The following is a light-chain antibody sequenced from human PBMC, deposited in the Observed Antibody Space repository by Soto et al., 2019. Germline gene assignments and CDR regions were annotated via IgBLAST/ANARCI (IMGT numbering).Light chain of an antibody. CDR2: EVS. CDR1: SSDVGGYNY. J-gene: IGLJ1*01. V-gene: IGLV2-14*01. Sequence: QSALTQPASVSGSPGQSITISCTGTSSDVGGYNYVSWYQQHPGKAPKLMIYEVSNRPSGVSNRFSASKSGNTASLTISGLRAEDEADYYCSSYTSSSTDVFGAGTKVTVL. CDR3: SSYTSSSTDV.